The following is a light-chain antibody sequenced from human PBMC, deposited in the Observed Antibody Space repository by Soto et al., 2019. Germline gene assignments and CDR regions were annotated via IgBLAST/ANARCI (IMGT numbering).Light chain of an antibody. CDR2: DVD. Sequence: QSVLTQPASISGSPGQSITISCTGTSSDVGGYNYVSWYQQYPGKAPKLMIYDVDNRPSGVSNRFSGSKSGKTASLTISGLRAEDEADYYCSSYTSSSTVIFGGGTKLTVL. CDR3: SSYTSSSTVI. V-gene: IGLV2-14*03. J-gene: IGLJ2*01. CDR1: SSDVGGYNY.